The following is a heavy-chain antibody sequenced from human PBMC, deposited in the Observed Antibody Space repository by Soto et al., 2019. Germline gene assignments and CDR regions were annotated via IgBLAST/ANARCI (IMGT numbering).Heavy chain of an antibody. CDR3: ARVFPYGSSWYLDY. J-gene: IGHJ4*02. D-gene: IGHD1-26*01. CDR2: ISGGSSNI. Sequence: GGSLRLSWGAAGFTFSTYSMNWIRHTPGKGLEWVSYISGGSSNIYYADSVQGRFTISRNNAKDSLYLQMNNLRDEDTAVYYCARVFPYGSSWYLDYWGQGSLVTVSS. CDR1: GFTFSTYS. V-gene: IGHV3-48*02.